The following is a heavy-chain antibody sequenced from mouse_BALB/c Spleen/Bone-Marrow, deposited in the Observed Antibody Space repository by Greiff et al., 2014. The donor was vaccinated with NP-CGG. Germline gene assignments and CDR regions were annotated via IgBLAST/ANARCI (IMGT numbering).Heavy chain of an antibody. CDR3: AREGDSYAMDY. Sequence: QVQLKESGPELVKPGASVGISCKASGYTFTSYYIHWVKQRPGQGLEWIGWIYPGNVNTKYSEKFKGKATLTADKSSSTAYMQLXXXXSEDSAVYFCAREGDSYAMDYWGQGTSVTVSS. CDR1: GYTFTSYY. V-gene: IGHV1S56*01. CDR2: IYPGNVNT. D-gene: IGHD3-3*01. J-gene: IGHJ4*01.